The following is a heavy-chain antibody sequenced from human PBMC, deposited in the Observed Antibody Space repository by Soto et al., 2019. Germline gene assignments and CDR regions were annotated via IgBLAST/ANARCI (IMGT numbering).Heavy chain of an antibody. Sequence: GGSLRLSCETSGFTFTTLWMHWVRQVPGKGLVWVSRVSPDGSSTTYADSVKGRFTISRDNAKNTMFLQMNNLRVDDTALYFCARDQDTYGQAVFDSWGQGTWVTVSS. J-gene: IGHJ4*02. CDR2: VSPDGSST. CDR3: ARDQDTYGQAVFDS. CDR1: GFTFTTLW. D-gene: IGHD2-15*01. V-gene: IGHV3-74*03.